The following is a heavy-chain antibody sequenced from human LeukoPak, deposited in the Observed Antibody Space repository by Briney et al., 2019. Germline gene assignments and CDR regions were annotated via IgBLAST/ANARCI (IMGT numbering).Heavy chain of an antibody. CDR1: GFTFSNYN. CDR2: ITSSSSTI. V-gene: IGHV3-48*01. CDR3: ARDPLDY. J-gene: IGHJ4*02. Sequence: GGSLRLSCAASGFTFSNYNMNWDRQAPGKGLEWVSYITSSSSTIYYADSVKGRFTISRDNAKNSLYLQMNSLSAEDTAVYYCARDPLDYWGQGTLVTVSS.